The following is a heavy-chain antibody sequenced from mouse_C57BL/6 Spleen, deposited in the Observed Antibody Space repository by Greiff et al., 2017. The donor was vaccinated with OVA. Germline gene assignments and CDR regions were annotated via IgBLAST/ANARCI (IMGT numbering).Heavy chain of an antibody. CDR3: ASYSNYEDYYAMCY. Sequence: VQLQQSGPELVKPGASVKISCKASGYSFTDYNMSWVKQSNGKSLEWIGVINPNCGTTSYNQKFKGKATLTVDQSSSTAYMQLNSLTSEDSAVYYCASYSNYEDYYAMCYWGQGTSVTVSS. CDR1: GYSFTDYN. D-gene: IGHD2-5*01. J-gene: IGHJ4*01. V-gene: IGHV1-39*01. CDR2: INPNCGTT.